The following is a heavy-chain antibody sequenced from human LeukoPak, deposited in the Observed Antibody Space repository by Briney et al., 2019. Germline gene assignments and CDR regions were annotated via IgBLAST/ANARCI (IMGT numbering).Heavy chain of an antibody. D-gene: IGHD5-12*01. CDR1: GGSISSYY. J-gene: IGHJ6*03. V-gene: IGHV4-59*08. CDR2: IYYSVST. CDR3: AGVATIVVNYYYMDV. Sequence: PSETLSLTCTVSGGSISSYYWSWIRQPPGKGLEWIGYIYYSVSTNYNPSLKSRVTISVDTSKNQFSLKLSSLTAADTAVYYCAGVATIVVNYYYMDVWGKGTTVTVSS.